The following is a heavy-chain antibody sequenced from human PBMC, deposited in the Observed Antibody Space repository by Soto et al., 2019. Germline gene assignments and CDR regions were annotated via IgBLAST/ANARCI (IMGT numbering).Heavy chain of an antibody. CDR1: GFTFSSYA. Sequence: HPGGSLRLSCAASGFTFSSYAMSWVRQAPGKGLEWVSAISGSGGSTYYADSVKGRFTISRDNSKNTLYLQMNSLRAEDTAVYYCAKDAFRAPPYSSSWYDFDYWGQGTLVTVSS. V-gene: IGHV3-23*01. CDR2: ISGSGGST. CDR3: AKDAFRAPPYSSSWYDFDY. J-gene: IGHJ4*02. D-gene: IGHD6-13*01.